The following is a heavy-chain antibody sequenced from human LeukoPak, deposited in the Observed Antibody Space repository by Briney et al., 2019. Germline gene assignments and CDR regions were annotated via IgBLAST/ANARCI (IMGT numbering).Heavy chain of an antibody. Sequence: GASVKVSCKASGYTFSGYYIHWVRQAPGQGLEWMGWINPNSGGTNYAQKFQGRVTMTGDTSISTAYMELSRLRSADTAVYYCARAQYSSSPVFHYWGQGTLATVFS. CDR2: INPNSGGT. D-gene: IGHD6-6*01. CDR1: GYTFSGYY. CDR3: ARAQYSSSPVFHY. J-gene: IGHJ4*02. V-gene: IGHV1-2*02.